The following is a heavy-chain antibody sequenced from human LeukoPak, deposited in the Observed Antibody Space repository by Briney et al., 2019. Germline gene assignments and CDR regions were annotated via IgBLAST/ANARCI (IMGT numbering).Heavy chain of an antibody. CDR2: INHSGST. V-gene: IGHV4-34*01. Sequence: SETLSLTCAVYGGSFSGYYWSWIRRPPGKGLEWIGEINHSGSTNYNPSLKSRVTISVDTSKNQFSLKLSSVTAAETAVYYCARQPSIAAAGTMVDYWGQGTLVTVSS. CDR3: ARQPSIAAAGTMVDY. J-gene: IGHJ4*02. CDR1: GGSFSGYY. D-gene: IGHD6-13*01.